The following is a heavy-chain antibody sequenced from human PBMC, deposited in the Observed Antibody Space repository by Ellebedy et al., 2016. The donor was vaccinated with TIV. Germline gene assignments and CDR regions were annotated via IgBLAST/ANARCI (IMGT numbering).Heavy chain of an antibody. CDR1: GFTVSSKD. CDR2: IYSGGTT. J-gene: IGHJ3*02. Sequence: GGSLRLXXAASGFTVSSKDMNWVRQAPGKGLEWVSHIYSGGTTNYADSVKGRFTISRDNAKNTLYLQMNSLRAEDTAVYYCAREGCNNGICYLDAFDIWGQGTMVTVSS. V-gene: IGHV3-53*01. D-gene: IGHD2-8*01. CDR3: AREGCNNGICYLDAFDI.